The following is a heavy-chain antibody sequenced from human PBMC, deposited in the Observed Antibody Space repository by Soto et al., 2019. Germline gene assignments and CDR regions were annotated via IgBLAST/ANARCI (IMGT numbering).Heavy chain of an antibody. CDR3: ARPKGTYSSGYSYFDF. CDR2: IIPLFGTA. J-gene: IGHJ4*02. Sequence: QVQLEQSGGEVKQPGSSVRVSCKTSGGTFSTYAINWVRQAPGQGLEWMGAIIPLFGTADYSQKFQGRVTITADESTSTAYMELSSLRFADTAVYFCARPKGTYSSGYSYFDFWGEGTLVNVSS. CDR1: GGTFSTYA. D-gene: IGHD6-19*01. V-gene: IGHV1-69*01.